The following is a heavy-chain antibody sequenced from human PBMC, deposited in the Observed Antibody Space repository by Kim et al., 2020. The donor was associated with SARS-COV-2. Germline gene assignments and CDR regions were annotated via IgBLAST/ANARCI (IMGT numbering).Heavy chain of an antibody. V-gene: IGHV3-21*01. CDR2: ISSSSSYI. CDR1: GFTFSSYS. CDR3: ARDSSSHRVHDY. D-gene: IGHD6-13*01. Sequence: GGSLRLSCAASGFTFSSYSMNWVRQAPGKGLEWVSSISSSSSYIYYADSVKGRFTISRDNAKNSLYLQMNSLRAEDTAVYYCARDSSSHRVHDYWGQGTLVTVSS. J-gene: IGHJ4*02.